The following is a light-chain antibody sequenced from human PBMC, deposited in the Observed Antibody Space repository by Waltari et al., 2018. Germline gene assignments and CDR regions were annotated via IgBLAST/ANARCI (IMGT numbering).Light chain of an antibody. V-gene: IGLV2-11*01. CDR2: DVS. J-gene: IGLJ3*02. CDR3: CSYAGRYTWV. Sequence: QSALTQPRPVSGSPGQSVTISCTGTSSDVGGYNYVSWFQQPPGKAPKLMIHDVSKRPSGVPDRFSGSKSGNTASLTISGLQADDETDYYCCSYAGRYTWVFGGGTKLTVL. CDR1: SSDVGGYNY.